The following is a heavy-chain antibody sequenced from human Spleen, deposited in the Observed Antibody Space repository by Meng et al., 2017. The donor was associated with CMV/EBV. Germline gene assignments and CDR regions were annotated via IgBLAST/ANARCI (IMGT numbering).Heavy chain of an antibody. J-gene: IGHJ4*02. CDR1: GGSISTSGYY. CDR3: ASSSGLY. V-gene: IGHV4-39*07. CDR2: IGHSGFT. Sequence: QPQLQESGPGLVRPSEALSLTCSVSGGSISTSGYYWGWIRQPPGKGLEWIVSIGHSGFTYYTPSLKSRVTISVDTSKNQFSLKLSSVTAADTAVYYCASSSGLYWGQGTLVTVSS. D-gene: IGHD3-22*01.